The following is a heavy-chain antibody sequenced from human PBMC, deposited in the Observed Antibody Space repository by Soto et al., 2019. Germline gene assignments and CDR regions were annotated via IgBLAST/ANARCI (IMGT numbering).Heavy chain of an antibody. J-gene: IGHJ4*02. V-gene: IGHV1-8*01. CDR3: ARGGGVKRVRG. CDR2: MNPSSGHA. CDR1: GYTFSSYD. Sequence: QVQLVQSGAEVKKPGASVKVSCKASGYTFSSYDINWVRQATGQGLEWMGWMNPSSGHAGYAQKFQGRVTMTRDTAISTAYMELSSLKSEDTAVYFCARGGGVKRVRGWGQGTLVTVSS. D-gene: IGHD3-10*01.